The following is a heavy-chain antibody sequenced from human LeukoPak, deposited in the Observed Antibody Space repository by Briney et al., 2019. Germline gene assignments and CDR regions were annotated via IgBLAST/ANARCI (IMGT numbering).Heavy chain of an antibody. Sequence: SETLSPTCTVSGGSISRYYWSWIRQPPGKGLEWVGYIYYSGSTNYNPSLKSRVTISVDTSKNQFSLKLSSVTAADTAVYYCARVVSYYDSSGYHYYFDYWGQGTLVTVSS. CDR3: ARVVSYYDSSGYHYYFDY. CDR1: GGSISRYY. V-gene: IGHV4-59*01. D-gene: IGHD3-22*01. CDR2: IYYSGST. J-gene: IGHJ4*02.